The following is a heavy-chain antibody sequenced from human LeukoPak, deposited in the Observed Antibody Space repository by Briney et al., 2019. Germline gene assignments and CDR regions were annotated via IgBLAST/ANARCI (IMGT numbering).Heavy chain of an antibody. CDR2: FDPEDGET. CDR1: GYTLTELS. D-gene: IGHD1-26*01. CDR3: ANRAVGATRGNSLFDY. Sequence: ASVKVSCKVSGYTLTELSMHWVGQAPGKGLEWMGGFDPEDGETIYAQKFQGRVTMTEDTSTDTAYMELSSLRSEDTAVYYCANRAVGATRGNSLFDYWGQGTLVTVSS. J-gene: IGHJ4*02. V-gene: IGHV1-24*01.